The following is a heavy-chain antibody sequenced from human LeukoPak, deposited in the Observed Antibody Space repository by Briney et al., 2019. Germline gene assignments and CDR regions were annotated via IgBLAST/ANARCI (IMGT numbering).Heavy chain of an antibody. CDR2: IVVGSGNT. V-gene: IGHV1-58*01. CDR1: GITFTNSA. J-gene: IGHJ4*02. Sequence: SVEVSCKASGITFTNSAVQWVRQARGQRLEWIGWIVVGSGNTNYAQKFQERVTITRDMSTSTAYMELSSLRSEDTAVYYCAANYDFWSGYYDFDYWGQGTLVTVSS. CDR3: AANYDFWSGYYDFDY. D-gene: IGHD3-3*01.